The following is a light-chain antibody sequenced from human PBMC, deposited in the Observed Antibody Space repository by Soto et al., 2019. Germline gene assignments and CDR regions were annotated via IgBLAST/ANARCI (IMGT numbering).Light chain of an antibody. J-gene: IGKJ5*01. CDR2: GAS. CDR1: QSIRSNY. CDR3: QQHGNWPIT. V-gene: IGKV3D-20*02. Sequence: EILFTPPPATPSFSPAVSAPLSCRDSQSIRSNYVAWYQQKPGQAPRLLIYGASSRATVIPDRFSGSGSGTDFTLTISSLEPEDVAVYYCQQHGNWPITFGQGTRLEIK.